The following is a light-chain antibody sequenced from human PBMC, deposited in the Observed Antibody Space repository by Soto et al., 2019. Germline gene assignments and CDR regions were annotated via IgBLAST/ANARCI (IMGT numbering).Light chain of an antibody. CDR1: QSVRSN. CDR3: LQYNNWVPT. V-gene: IGKV3-15*01. CDR2: GAS. Sequence: EIVMTQSPATLSVSPGERATLSCRASQSVRSNLAWYQQKPGQAPRLLIYGASTRATGIPARFSGSGSGTEFTFTFSSLQSEDFAVYYCLQYNNWVPTFGQGTRVEI. J-gene: IGKJ1*01.